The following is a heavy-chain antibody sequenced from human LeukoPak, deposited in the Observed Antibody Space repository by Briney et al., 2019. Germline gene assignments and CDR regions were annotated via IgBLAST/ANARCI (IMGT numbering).Heavy chain of an antibody. CDR3: ARDQYDTWSRRGNFDS. D-gene: IGHD3-3*01. V-gene: IGHV3-7*03. CDR2: IKLDSSEK. Sequence: PGGSLRLSCVASGFTFGKYWMSWVRQAPGKGLEWVANIKLDSSEKNYVDSVKGRFTISRDNTKNSLYLQMNSLRVEDTAVFYCARDQYDTWSRRGNFDSWGQGTLVIVSS. J-gene: IGHJ4*02. CDR1: GFTFGKYW.